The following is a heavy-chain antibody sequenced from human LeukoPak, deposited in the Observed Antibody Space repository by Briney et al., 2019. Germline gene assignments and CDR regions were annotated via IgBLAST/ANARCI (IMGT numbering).Heavy chain of an antibody. D-gene: IGHD1-26*01. CDR3: ARDPAVGATTTRFDY. Sequence: SGTLSLTCAVSGGSISSSNWWSWVRQPPGKGLEWIGEIYHSGSTNYNPSLKSRVTISVDKSKNQFSLKLRSVTAADTAVYYCARDPAVGATTTRFDYWGQGTLVTVSS. V-gene: IGHV4-4*02. CDR1: GGSISSSNW. J-gene: IGHJ4*02. CDR2: IYHSGST.